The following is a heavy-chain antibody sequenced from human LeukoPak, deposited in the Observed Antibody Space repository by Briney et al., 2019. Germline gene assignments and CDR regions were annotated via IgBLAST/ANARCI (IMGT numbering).Heavy chain of an antibody. V-gene: IGHV3-9*03. J-gene: IGHJ4*02. CDR2: ISWSSAGI. CDR1: GFIFNDYA. CDR3: AKGPGPAIGPYYFDY. Sequence: GGSLTLSCAVSGFIFNDYAMHWVRQAPGKGLEWVSGISWSSAGIGYADSVKGRFTISRDNAKNSLYLQMNSPKDEDMSLYYCAKGPGPAIGPYYFDYWDQRTEITVS. D-gene: IGHD2-2*01.